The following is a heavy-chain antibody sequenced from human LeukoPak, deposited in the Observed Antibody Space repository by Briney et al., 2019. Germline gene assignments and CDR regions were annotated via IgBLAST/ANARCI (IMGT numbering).Heavy chain of an antibody. CDR3: ARDRSKGDYYYFYMDV. CDR1: GFTFSSYA. D-gene: IGHD1-14*01. CDR2: ISSNGGST. J-gene: IGHJ6*03. V-gene: IGHV3-64*01. Sequence: PGGSLTLSCAASGFTFSSYAMHWVRQAPEKGLEYVSAISSNGGSTYYANSVKGRFTISRDNSKNTLYLQMGSLRAEDMAVYYCARDRSKGDYYYFYMDVWGKGTTVTVSS.